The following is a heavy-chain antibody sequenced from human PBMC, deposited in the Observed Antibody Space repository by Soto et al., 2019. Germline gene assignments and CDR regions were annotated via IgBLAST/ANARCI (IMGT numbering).Heavy chain of an antibody. CDR3: ARGEFLCPLNGNDY. D-gene: IGHD3-16*01. CDR1: GYTFTNFA. J-gene: IGHJ4*01. V-gene: IGHV1-3*01. Sequence: AAVKCSCKASGYTFTNFAMHWVRQAPGQRLECMGWISPGNGDTRYSRNFQGRVTMTSETPANTGYMELSSLKSEDTAVYYCARGEFLCPLNGNDYWGHGTLVTVSS. CDR2: ISPGNGDT.